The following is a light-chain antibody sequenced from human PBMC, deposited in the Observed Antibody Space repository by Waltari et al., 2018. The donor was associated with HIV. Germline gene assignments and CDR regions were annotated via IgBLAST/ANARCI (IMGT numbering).Light chain of an antibody. V-gene: IGLV3-1*01. J-gene: IGLJ2*01. CDR2: QSK. CDR3: QAWDSNTAV. CDR1: ELGNKD. Sequence: SYELAQPPSVSVSPGQTAIISCSGDELGNKDACWYQQKPGQSPVLVIFQSKRRPSGIPERFSGSNSGNTATQTISGAQAVDEADYYCQAWDSNTAVFGGGTKLTVL.